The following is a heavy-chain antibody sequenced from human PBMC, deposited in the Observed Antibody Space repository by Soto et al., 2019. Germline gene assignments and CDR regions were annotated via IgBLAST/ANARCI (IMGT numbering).Heavy chain of an antibody. CDR1: GFTCNTYF. V-gene: IGHV1-18*01. CDR3: ARDTSNSFDY. J-gene: IGHJ4*02. CDR2: ISPYNGNT. D-gene: IGHD2-2*01. Sequence: HVQLLQSGGELKKPGASVKVSCNTSGFTCNTYFISWVRQAPGQGLEGMGWISPYNGNTKYGEKVQGRVTMTTDTITRTAYMELRNLRIYDTAVYYCARDTSNSFDYWGQGTLVTVSS.